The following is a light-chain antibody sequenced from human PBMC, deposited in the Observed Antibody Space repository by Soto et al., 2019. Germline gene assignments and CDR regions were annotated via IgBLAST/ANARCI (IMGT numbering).Light chain of an antibody. V-gene: IGKV3-20*01. CDR2: DAS. Sequence: IVLTQSPGTLSLSPGERATLSCRASQSVTNNYLAWFQHKPGQAPRLLIYDASIRATGIPDRFSGTGSETDFTLTISRLEPEDSAMYYCQQCSYSPRTFGQGTKVDIK. CDR3: QQCSYSPRT. J-gene: IGKJ1*01. CDR1: QSVTNNY.